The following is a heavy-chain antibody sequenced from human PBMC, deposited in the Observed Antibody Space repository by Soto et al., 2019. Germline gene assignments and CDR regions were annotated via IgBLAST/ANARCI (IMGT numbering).Heavy chain of an antibody. D-gene: IGHD3-10*01. J-gene: IGHJ4*02. CDR2: ISSSGSTA. CDR1: GFTFSRFE. CDR3: TRAAWFPYLSFY. Sequence: AGGSLRLSCAAFGFTFSRFELHWVRRAPGKGLEWISYISSSGSTAYYASSVEGRFTISRDNANNSVYLQMDSLRAEDTALYYCTRAAWFPYLSFYWGQGALITVSS. V-gene: IGHV3-48*03.